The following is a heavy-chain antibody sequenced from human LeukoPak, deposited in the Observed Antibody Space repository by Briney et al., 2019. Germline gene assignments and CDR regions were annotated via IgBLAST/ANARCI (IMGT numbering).Heavy chain of an antibody. J-gene: IGHJ2*01. CDR3: ARVFILDGYNFRTRDYWYFDL. D-gene: IGHD5-24*01. V-gene: IGHV3-66*01. CDR1: GFTVSSNY. Sequence: PGGSLRLSCAASGFTVSSNYMSWVRQAPGKGLEWVSVIYSGGSTYYADSVKGRFTISRDNSKNTLYLQMKSLRAEDTAVYYCARVFILDGYNFRTRDYWYFDLWGRGTLVTVSS. CDR2: IYSGGST.